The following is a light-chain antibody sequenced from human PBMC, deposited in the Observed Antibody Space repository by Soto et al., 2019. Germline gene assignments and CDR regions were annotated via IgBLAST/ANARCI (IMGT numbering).Light chain of an antibody. J-gene: IGKJ1*01. CDR3: QQRSNWPPTWT. Sequence: EIVLTQSPATLSLSPGEGATLSCRASESVSSYLAWYQQKPGQAPRLLIYDASKRATGIPVRFSGSGSGTDFTLTITSLEPEDFGVHYCQQRSNWPPTWTFGQGTKVDIK. CDR2: DAS. V-gene: IGKV3-11*01. CDR1: ESVSSY.